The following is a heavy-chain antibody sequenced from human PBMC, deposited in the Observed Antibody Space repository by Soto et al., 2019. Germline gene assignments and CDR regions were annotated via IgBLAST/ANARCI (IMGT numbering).Heavy chain of an antibody. V-gene: IGHV3-23*01. D-gene: IGHD2-15*01. CDR3: AKDYTVAADPSSVILFDY. Sequence: SGGSLRLSCAASGFTFNHYAMSWVRQSPGEGLEWVSIIIANGGTFYADSVKGRFTISRDNSKNTVYLQMSSLRVEDTAIYYCAKDYTVAADPSSVILFDYWGQGALVTV. J-gene: IGHJ4*02. CDR2: IIANGGT. CDR1: GFTFNHYA.